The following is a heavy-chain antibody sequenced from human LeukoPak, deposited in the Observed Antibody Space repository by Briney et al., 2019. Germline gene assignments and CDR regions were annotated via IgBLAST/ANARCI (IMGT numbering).Heavy chain of an antibody. Sequence: GGSLRLSCAASGFTFSHYWMHWVRQAPGKGLVWVSRINSDGSGKSYADSLKGRFTISRDNAKNTLYLEMKSLRAEDTAVYYCAKATSSWYGFDCWGQGTLVTVSS. CDR3: AKATSSWYGFDC. V-gene: IGHV3-74*01. J-gene: IGHJ4*02. D-gene: IGHD6-13*01. CDR2: INSDGSGK. CDR1: GFTFSHYW.